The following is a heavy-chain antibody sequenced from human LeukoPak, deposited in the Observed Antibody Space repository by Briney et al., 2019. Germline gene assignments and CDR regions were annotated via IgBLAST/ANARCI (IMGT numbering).Heavy chain of an antibody. CDR1: GYTFTGYY. V-gene: IGHV1-2*06. J-gene: IGHJ6*02. D-gene: IGHD2/OR15-2a*01. CDR2: INPNSGGT. CDR3: ATFHPVSDYYYGMDV. Sequence: VASVNVSCTASGYTFTGYYMHWVRQAPGQGLEWMGRINPNSGGTDYAQKFQVRVTMTRDTSISTAYMELSRLRSDDTAVYYCATFHPVSDYYYGMDVWGQGTTVTVSS.